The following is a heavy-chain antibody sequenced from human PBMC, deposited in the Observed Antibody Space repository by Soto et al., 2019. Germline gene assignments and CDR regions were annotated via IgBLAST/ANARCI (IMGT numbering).Heavy chain of an antibody. CDR3: ARHYVQGGANYFGP. CDR1: GYSFTSYW. Sequence: PGESLKISCKGFGYSFTSYWITWVRQMPGKGLERMGRIDPSDSYNNYSPSFQGHVTISVDKSISTAYLQWSSLKASDSAMYYCARHYVQGGANYFGPWGQGTLVTVSS. V-gene: IGHV5-10-1*01. CDR2: IDPSDSYN. J-gene: IGHJ5*02. D-gene: IGHD3-16*01.